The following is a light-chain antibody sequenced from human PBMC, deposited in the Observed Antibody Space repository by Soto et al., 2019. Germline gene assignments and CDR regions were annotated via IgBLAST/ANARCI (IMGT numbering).Light chain of an antibody. J-gene: IGKJ4*01. V-gene: IGKV3-11*01. CDR2: DAS. Sequence: EIVLTQSPATLSLSPGERATLSCRASQSVSSYLAWYQQKPGQAPRLLIYDASNRATGIPARFSGSGYGTDFTLTISSLEPEDFAVYYCQQRSNWPLTFGVGTKVEIK. CDR1: QSVSSY. CDR3: QQRSNWPLT.